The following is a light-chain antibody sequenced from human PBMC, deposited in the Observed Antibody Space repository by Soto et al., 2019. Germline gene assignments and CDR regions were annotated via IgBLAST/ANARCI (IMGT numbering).Light chain of an antibody. CDR2: GAS. Sequence: DIVLTQSPGTLSLSPGERATLSCRASQTFSDNHLAWYQQKPGQSPRLLISGASVRAPGVPDRFSGSGSETDFTLTISRLEPEDFGFYYCQQYGSSPEISFGPGTKVDIK. CDR1: QTFSDNH. J-gene: IGKJ3*01. CDR3: QQYGSSPEIS. V-gene: IGKV3-20*01.